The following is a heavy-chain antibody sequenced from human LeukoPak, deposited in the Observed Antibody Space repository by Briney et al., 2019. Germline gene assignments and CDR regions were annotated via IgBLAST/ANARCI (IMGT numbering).Heavy chain of an antibody. D-gene: IGHD5-24*01. Sequence: SETLSLTCAVYGGSFSGYYWSWIRQPPGKGPEWIGEINHSGSTNYNPSLKNRVTKSVDTSKNQSPLKLSFVTAADTAVYYCARGSGMATTPHWYFDLWGRGTLVTVSS. CDR1: GGSFSGYY. CDR3: ARGSGMATTPHWYFDL. V-gene: IGHV4-34*01. CDR2: INHSGST. J-gene: IGHJ2*01.